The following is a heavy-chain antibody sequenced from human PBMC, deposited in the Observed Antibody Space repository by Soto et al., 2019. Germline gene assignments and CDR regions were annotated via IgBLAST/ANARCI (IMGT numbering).Heavy chain of an antibody. Sequence: QVQLQESGPGLVKPSETLSLTCTVSGGSISSYYWSWIRQPPGKGLEWIGYIYYSGSTNYNPSLKSRVTMSVDTSKNQFSLKLSSVTAADTAVYYCARGQVLLWFGELAGYYMDVWGKGTTVTVSS. J-gene: IGHJ6*03. V-gene: IGHV4-59*01. CDR3: ARGQVLLWFGELAGYYMDV. CDR2: IYYSGST. D-gene: IGHD3-10*01. CDR1: GGSISSYY.